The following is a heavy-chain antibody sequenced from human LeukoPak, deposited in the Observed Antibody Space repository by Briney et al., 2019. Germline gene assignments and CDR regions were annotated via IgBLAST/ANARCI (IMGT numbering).Heavy chain of an antibody. CDR3: ARAPPYSSGWYDAFDI. Sequence: ASVKVSCKAPGYTFTGYYMHWVRQAPGQGLEWMGWINPNSGGTNYTQKCQGRVTMTRDTSISTAYMELSRLRSDDTAVYYCARAPPYSSGWYDAFDIWGQGTMVTVSS. D-gene: IGHD6-19*01. CDR2: INPNSGGT. J-gene: IGHJ3*02. V-gene: IGHV1-2*02. CDR1: GYTFTGYY.